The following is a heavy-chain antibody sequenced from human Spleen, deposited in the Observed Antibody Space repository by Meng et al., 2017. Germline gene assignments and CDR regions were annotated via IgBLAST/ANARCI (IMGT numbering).Heavy chain of an antibody. D-gene: IGHD5-18*01. CDR1: GGSISTSGYY. CDR3: TRGTYTFGHFWYFDL. J-gene: IGHJ2*01. Sequence: QPQLQESGPGLVRPSEALSLTFSVSGGSISTSGYYWGWIRQPPGKGLEWIGSIGHSGFTYYTPSLKSRVTASIDTSRNQFSLWLTSVTAADTAVYYCTRGTYTFGHFWYFDLWGHGTLVTVSS. CDR2: IGHSGFT. V-gene: IGHV4-39*01.